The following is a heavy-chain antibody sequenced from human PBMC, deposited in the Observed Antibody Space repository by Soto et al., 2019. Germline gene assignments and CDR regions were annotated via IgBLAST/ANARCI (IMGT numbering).Heavy chain of an antibody. Sequence: EVQLVESGGGLVQPGGSLRLSCAASGFTFSNPWMNWVRQAPGKGLEWVGRIKSKSDGGTTDYAAPVKGRFTISRDDSQNTMSLQMNSLKIEDTAVYYCTKDLDYWGQGTLVTVSS. J-gene: IGHJ4*02. CDR2: IKSKSDGGTT. CDR1: GFTFSNPW. V-gene: IGHV3-15*07. CDR3: TKDLDY.